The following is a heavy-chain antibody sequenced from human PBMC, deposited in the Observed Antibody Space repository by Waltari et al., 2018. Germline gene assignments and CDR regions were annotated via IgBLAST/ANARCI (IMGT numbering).Heavy chain of an antibody. J-gene: IGHJ6*03. V-gene: IGHV4-34*01. CDR1: GGSFSGYY. CDR2: SNHSGST. D-gene: IGHD6-6*01. CDR3: ARTGAARPSHYYYYMDV. Sequence: QVQLQQWGAGLLKPSETLSLTCAVYGGSFSGYYWSWIRQPPGKGLEWIGESNHSGSTNDNPSLKSRVTLSVDTSKNQFSLKLSSVTAADTAVYYCARTGAARPSHYYYYMDVWGKGTTVTISS.